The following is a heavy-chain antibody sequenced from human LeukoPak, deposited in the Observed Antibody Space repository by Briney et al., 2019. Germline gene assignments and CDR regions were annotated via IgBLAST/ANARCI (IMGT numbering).Heavy chain of an antibody. Sequence: PGGSLRLSCAASGFTFSNAWMSWVRQAPGKGLEWVGRIKSKTDGGTTDYAAPVKGRFTISRDDSKNTLYLQMNSLKTEDTAVYYCAKATEQWLAYYFDYWGQGTLVTVSS. CDR3: AKATEQWLAYYFDY. J-gene: IGHJ4*02. D-gene: IGHD6-19*01. V-gene: IGHV3-15*01. CDR1: GFTFSNAW. CDR2: IKSKTDGGTT.